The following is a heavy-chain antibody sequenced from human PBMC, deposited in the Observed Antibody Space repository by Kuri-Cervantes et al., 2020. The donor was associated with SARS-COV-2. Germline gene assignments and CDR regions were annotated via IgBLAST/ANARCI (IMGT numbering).Heavy chain of an antibody. CDR1: GGSFTTYN. D-gene: IGHD3-10*01. CDR3: ARAKCVSAPDAFDI. Sequence: SETLSLTCTISGGSFTTYNWSWLRQPPGKGLAWIGYMYYTGTTTYSPSLKSRVAMSVDTSKSQFSLRLSSVTAADTAVYYCARAKCVSAPDAFDIWGQGIMVTVSS. V-gene: IGHV4-59*08. CDR2: MYYTGTT. J-gene: IGHJ3*02.